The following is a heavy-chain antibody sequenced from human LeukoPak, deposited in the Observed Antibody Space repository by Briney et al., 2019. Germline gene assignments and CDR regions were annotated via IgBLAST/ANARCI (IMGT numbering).Heavy chain of an antibody. D-gene: IGHD2-8*01. CDR1: GFTFSSYV. CDR2: ISDTGATT. J-gene: IGHJ4*02. CDR3: AKDTSIGRYCTNGVCSPFDY. V-gene: IGHV3-23*01. Sequence: PGGSLRLSCAGSGFTFSSYVMRWVGQAPAKGLEWVSAISDTGATTYDADSLKGRFTISRDNSRSTLYLQMNSLRAEDTALYYCAKDTSIGRYCTNGVCSPFDYWGQGTLVTVSS.